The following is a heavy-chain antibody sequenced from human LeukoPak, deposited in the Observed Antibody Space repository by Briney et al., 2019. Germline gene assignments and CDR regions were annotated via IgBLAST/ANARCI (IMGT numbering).Heavy chain of an antibody. CDR1: GFTVGSNY. V-gene: IGHV3-66*04. CDR3: ARRSNPPGRNGH. Sequence: PGGSLRLSCAASGFTVGSNYMTWVRQAPGKGLEWVSVIYNSGSTYYADSVKGRFTISRDNSKNTMYLQMNSLKGEDTAVYYCARRSNPPGRNGHRGQGTLVTVSS. J-gene: IGHJ4*02. D-gene: IGHD1-14*01. CDR2: IYNSGST.